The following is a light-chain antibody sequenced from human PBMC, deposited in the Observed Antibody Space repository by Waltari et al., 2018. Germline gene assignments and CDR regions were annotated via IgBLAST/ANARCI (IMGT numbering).Light chain of an antibody. Sequence: DIQMTQSPSSLSASVGDTVTITCRASQGISSYLNWFQQKPGKAPKLLIYAASSLESGVPSRFSGSGSGTEFTLTISSLQPEDFATYYCLQHNSYPRTFCQGTKVEIK. CDR1: QGISSY. J-gene: IGKJ1*01. CDR3: LQHNSYPRT. V-gene: IGKV1-17*01. CDR2: AAS.